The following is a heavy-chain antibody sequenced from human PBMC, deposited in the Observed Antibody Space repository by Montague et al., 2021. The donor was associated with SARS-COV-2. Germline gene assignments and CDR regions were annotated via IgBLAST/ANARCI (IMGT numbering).Heavy chain of an antibody. Sequence: SETLSLTCSVSGGSLSTYYWSWIRQPPGKGLEWIGYIDDSGTTRYNPSLRSRATISLDPSKNQFSLDLNSGTAADTAVYYCARNAYNHYGLDVWGQGTTVTVSS. J-gene: IGHJ6*02. CDR2: IDDSGTT. CDR3: ARNAYNHYGLDV. CDR1: GGSLSTYY. V-gene: IGHV4-59*08.